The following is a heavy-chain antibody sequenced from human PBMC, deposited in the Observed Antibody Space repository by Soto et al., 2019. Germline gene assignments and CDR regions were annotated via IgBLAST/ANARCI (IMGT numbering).Heavy chain of an antibody. CDR1: GFNFSIYA. V-gene: IGHV3-30*04. D-gene: IGHD4-4*01. Sequence: QAQLVESGGGVVQPGRSLRLSCAASGFNFSIYAMHWVRRALGKGLDWVAVISYDGSQKYYADSVKGRFTISRDNTKNTVYLRMDSLRAEDTAVYYCATDVDYTPFDYWGQGTLVTVSA. CDR2: ISYDGSQK. J-gene: IGHJ4*02. CDR3: ATDVDYTPFDY.